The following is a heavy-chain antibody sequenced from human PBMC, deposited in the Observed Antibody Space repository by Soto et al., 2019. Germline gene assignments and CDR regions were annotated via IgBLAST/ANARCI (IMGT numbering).Heavy chain of an antibody. Sequence: GGSLRLSCAASGFTFSSYSMNWVRQAPGKGLEWVSAISGSGGSTYYADSVKGRFTISRDNSKNTLYLQMNSLRAEDTAVYYCAKDNIVLVPAAIGGPFYYYDGMDVWGQGTTVTVSS. D-gene: IGHD2-2*01. CDR1: GFTFSSYS. CDR2: ISGSGGST. V-gene: IGHV3-23*01. J-gene: IGHJ6*02. CDR3: AKDNIVLVPAAIGGPFYYYDGMDV.